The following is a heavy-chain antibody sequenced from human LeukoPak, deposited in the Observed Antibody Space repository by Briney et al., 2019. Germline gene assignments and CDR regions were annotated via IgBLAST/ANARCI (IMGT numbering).Heavy chain of an antibody. J-gene: IGHJ6*04. Sequence: PSETLSLTCTVSGGSISSSSYYWGWIRQPPGKGLEWIGSIYYSGSTYYNPSLKSRVTISVDTSKNQFSLKLSSVTAADTAVYYCARSYCGGDCALDVWGKGTTVTVSS. CDR2: IYYSGST. CDR1: GGSISSSSYY. D-gene: IGHD2-21*02. V-gene: IGHV4-39*07. CDR3: ARSYCGGDCALDV.